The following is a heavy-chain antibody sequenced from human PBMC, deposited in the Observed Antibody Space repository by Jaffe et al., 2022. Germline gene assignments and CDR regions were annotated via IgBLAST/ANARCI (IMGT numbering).Heavy chain of an antibody. CDR1: GFTFSSYA. Sequence: EIQLLESGGGLVQLGGSLRLSCAASGFTFSSYAMSWVRQAPGKGLEWVSAVSGTGDITHYADSAKGRFIISRDNSKNTMYLQMNSLRAEDTAIYYCAKDPGGIYYDWVDNWFDPWGQGTLVTVSS. CDR3: AKDPGGIYYDWVDNWFDP. D-gene: IGHD3-3*01. CDR2: VSGTGDIT. J-gene: IGHJ5*02. V-gene: IGHV3-23*01.